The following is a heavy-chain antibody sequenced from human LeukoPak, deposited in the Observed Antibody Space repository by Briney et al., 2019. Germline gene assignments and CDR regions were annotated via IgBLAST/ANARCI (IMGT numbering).Heavy chain of an antibody. CDR2: IYSAGHT. V-gene: IGHV3-66*01. CDR3: ARRLSSSWSHDY. Sequence: GSLRLFWGGFGNTGQNNFLRWGRQASGEGVEGVSIIYSAGHTYYADSVKGRFTISRDSSKDTLYLQMNSLRAEDTAVYYCARRLSSSWSHDYWGQGTLVTVSS. D-gene: IGHD6-13*01. J-gene: IGHJ4*02. CDR1: GNTGQNNF.